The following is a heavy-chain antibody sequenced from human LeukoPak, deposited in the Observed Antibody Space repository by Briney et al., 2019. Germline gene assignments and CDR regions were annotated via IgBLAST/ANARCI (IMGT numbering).Heavy chain of an antibody. J-gene: IGHJ4*02. CDR1: GFTVSSYW. D-gene: IGHD2-2*01. CDR3: VSGVQGSSWIVN. V-gene: IGHV3-74*03. CDR2: VNSDGSSL. Sequence: GGSLRLSCAASGFTVSSYWMHWVRQAPGKGLVWVSRVNSDGSSLTYADSVKGRFTISRDNAKNTLYLQMNSPRAEDTAVYYCVSGVQGSSWIVNWGQGTLVTVSS.